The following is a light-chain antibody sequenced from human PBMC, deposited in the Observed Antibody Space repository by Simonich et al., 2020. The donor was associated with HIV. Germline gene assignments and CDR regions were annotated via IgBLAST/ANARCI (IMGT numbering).Light chain of an antibody. CDR1: QSVLYSSNNKNY. J-gene: IGKJ2*01. CDR3: QQYYTSMYT. CDR2: WAS. V-gene: IGKV4-1*01. Sequence: IVMTQSPDSLAVSLGERATINCKSSQSVLYSSNNKNYLTWYQQKPGQPPKLLIYWASTRESGVPDRFSGSGSGTDFTLTISNLQAEDVAVYYCQQYYTSMYTFGQGTKLEIK.